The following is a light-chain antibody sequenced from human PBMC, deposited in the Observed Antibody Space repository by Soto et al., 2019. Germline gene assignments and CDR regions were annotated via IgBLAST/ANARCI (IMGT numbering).Light chain of an antibody. J-gene: IGKJ4*01. Sequence: DIQMTHSPSSLSASVGDRVTITCRASQGISTYLAWYQQKPGKVPKLLIYAASTLQSGVPSRFSGSGSGTDFTLTISSLQPEDVATYYCHKYNSAPLPFGGGTKVEIK. V-gene: IGKV1-27*01. CDR2: AAS. CDR1: QGISTY. CDR3: HKYNSAPLP.